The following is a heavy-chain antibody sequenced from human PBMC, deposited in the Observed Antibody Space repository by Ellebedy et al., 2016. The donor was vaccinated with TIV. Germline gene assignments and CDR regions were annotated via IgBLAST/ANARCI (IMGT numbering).Heavy chain of an antibody. CDR1: SGSINIYY. Sequence: SETLSLXCRISSGSINIYYWSWIRQPPGKGLEWIGYIHYSGTKYNPSLKSRVTISEDTSENQFSLRLSSVTAADTAVYYCARGLRYFEEAHDAFDIWGQGTMVTVSS. CDR3: ARGLRYFEEAHDAFDI. D-gene: IGHD3-9*01. CDR2: IHYSGT. J-gene: IGHJ3*02. V-gene: IGHV4-59*01.